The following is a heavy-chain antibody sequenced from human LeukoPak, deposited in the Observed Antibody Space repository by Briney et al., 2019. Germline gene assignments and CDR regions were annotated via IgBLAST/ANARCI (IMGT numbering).Heavy chain of an antibody. CDR1: VFSFSTYS. Sequence: PGGSLRLSCAASVFSFSTYSMNWVRQAPGKGRDWVSYISSLGSTMYYADSVKGRFTISRDNAKNSLYLQMDGLRAEDTAVYYCARGEQEMATMSIDYWGQGTLVTVSS. D-gene: IGHD5-24*01. CDR2: ISSLGSTM. CDR3: ARGEQEMATMSIDY. J-gene: IGHJ4*02. V-gene: IGHV3-48*01.